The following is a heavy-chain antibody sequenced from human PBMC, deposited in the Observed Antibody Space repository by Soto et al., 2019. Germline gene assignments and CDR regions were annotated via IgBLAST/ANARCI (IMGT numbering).Heavy chain of an antibody. CDR2: LYDVDGT. D-gene: IGHD2-21*02. V-gene: IGHV3-53*01. J-gene: IGHJ3*02. Sequence: DVQLVESGGGLIQPGGSLRLSCAAFGLTVSGKKYLAWVRQAPGKGLEWLSGLYDVDGTYYADSVKGRFTVSRDSSKSVVYLQLNSLSPDDTAVYFCASWRLQEHAYDIWGLGTTVPVSS. CDR3: ASWRLQEHAYDI. CDR1: GLTVSGKKY.